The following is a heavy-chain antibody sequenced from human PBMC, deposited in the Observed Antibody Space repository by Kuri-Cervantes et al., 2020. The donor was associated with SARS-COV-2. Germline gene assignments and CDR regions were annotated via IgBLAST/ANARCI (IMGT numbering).Heavy chain of an antibody. CDR2: IIPIFGTA. J-gene: IGHJ3*02. CDR1: GGTFSSYG. CDR3: ARDLGDGYNFAGDAFDI. Sequence: SVKASCKASGGTFSSYGISWVRQAPGQGLEWMGGIIPIFGTANYAQKFQGRVTITTDESTSTAYMELSSLRSEDTAVYYCARDLGDGYNFAGDAFDIWGQGTMVTVSS. D-gene: IGHD5-24*01. V-gene: IGHV1-69*05.